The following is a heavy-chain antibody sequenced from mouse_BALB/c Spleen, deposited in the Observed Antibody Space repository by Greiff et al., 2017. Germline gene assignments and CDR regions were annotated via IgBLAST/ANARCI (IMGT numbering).Heavy chain of an antibody. CDR1: GYTFTSYW. CDR3: ARITTVVADY. J-gene: IGHJ2*01. D-gene: IGHD1-1*01. CDR2: IYPGDGDT. V-gene: IGHV1-87*01. Sequence: VQLVESGAELARPGASVKLSCKASGYTFTSYWMQWVKQRPGQGLEWIGAIYPGDGDTRYTQKFKGKATLTADKSSSTAYMQLSSLASEDSAVYYCARITTVVADYWGQGTTLTVSA.